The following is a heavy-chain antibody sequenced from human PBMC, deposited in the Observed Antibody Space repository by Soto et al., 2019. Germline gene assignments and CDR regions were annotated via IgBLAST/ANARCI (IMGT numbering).Heavy chain of an antibody. V-gene: IGHV4-34*01. D-gene: IGHD3-22*01. CDR2: INHSGST. J-gene: IGHJ6*02. Sequence: SETLSLTCAVYGGSFSGYYWSWIRQPPGKGLEWIGEINHSGSTNYSPSFQCHVTISADKSSSAAYLQWTSLKASDTAMYYCAGRLYDSSAGISERGYYYDGMDVWGQGTTVTVSS. CDR3: AGRLYDSSAGISERGYYYDGMDV. CDR1: GGSFSGYY.